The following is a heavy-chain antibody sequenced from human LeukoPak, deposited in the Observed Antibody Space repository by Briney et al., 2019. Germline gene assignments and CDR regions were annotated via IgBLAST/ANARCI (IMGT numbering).Heavy chain of an antibody. CDR1: GYSISSGYY. D-gene: IGHD3-22*01. CDR3: ARGDRVYYDSSGYYPDAFDI. Sequence: PSETLSLTCAVSGYSISSGYYWGWIRQPPGKGLEWIGSIYHSGSTNYNPSLKSRVTISVDPSKNQFSLTLSSVTAADTAVYYCARGDRVYYDSSGYYPDAFDIWGQGTMVTVSS. V-gene: IGHV4-38-2*01. J-gene: IGHJ3*02. CDR2: IYHSGST.